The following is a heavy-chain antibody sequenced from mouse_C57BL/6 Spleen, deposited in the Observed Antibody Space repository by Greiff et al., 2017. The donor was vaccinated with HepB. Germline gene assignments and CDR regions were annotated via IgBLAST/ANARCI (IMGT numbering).Heavy chain of an antibody. D-gene: IGHD1-1*01. Sequence: QVQLQQSDAELVKPGASVKISCKVSGYTFTDHTIHWMKQRPEQGLEWIGYIYPRDGSTKYNEKFKGKATLTADKSSSTAYMQLNILTSEDSAVYFCARGHYYGSSYYAMDYWGQGTSVTVSS. CDR1: GYTFTDHT. CDR3: ARGHYYGSSYYAMDY. J-gene: IGHJ4*01. CDR2: IYPRDGST. V-gene: IGHV1-78*01.